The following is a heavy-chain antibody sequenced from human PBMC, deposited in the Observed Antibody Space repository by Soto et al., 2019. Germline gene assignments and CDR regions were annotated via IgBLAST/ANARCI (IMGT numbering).Heavy chain of an antibody. Sequence: RRLSCPASGFAFSSCAMSWVRQAPGKGLEWVSGVSASGDPTDYADSVKGRFTISRDNSKNTLYLQMNSLRAEDTAVYFCAKHAKYCSGGICSFPYFFDYWGQGTLVTVSS. CDR2: VSASGDPT. CDR3: AKHAKYCSGGICSFPYFFDY. J-gene: IGHJ4*02. D-gene: IGHD2-15*01. CDR1: GFAFSSCA. V-gene: IGHV3-23*01.